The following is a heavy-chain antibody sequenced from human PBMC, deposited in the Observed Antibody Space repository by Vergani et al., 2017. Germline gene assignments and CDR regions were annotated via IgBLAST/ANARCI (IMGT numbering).Heavy chain of an antibody. J-gene: IGHJ4*02. Sequence: QVQLVESGGGVVQPGRSLRLSCAASGFTFSSYAMHWVRQAPGKGLEWVAVISYDGSNKYYADSVKGRFTISRDNSKNTLYLQMNSLRDEDTAVYYCATLSRIAVAGDYWGQGTLVTVSS. CDR1: GFTFSSYA. CDR2: ISYDGSNK. CDR3: ATLSRIAVAGDY. V-gene: IGHV3-30-3*01. D-gene: IGHD6-19*01.